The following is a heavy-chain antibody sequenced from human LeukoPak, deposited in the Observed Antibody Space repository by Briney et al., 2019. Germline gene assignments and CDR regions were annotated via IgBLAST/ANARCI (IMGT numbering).Heavy chain of an antibody. D-gene: IGHD2-21*01. CDR2: IYYSGST. CDR1: GGSLRSYY. J-gene: IGHJ3*02. V-gene: IGHV4-59*01. CDR3: ARDPDYSDASHI. Sequence: SETLSLTCTVSGGSLRSYYWSWVRQPPGKGLEWIGYIYYSGSTNYNPSLKSRVTISLDTSKNQFSLKLSSVTAADTAVYYCARDPDYSDASHILVQGTMVTVSS.